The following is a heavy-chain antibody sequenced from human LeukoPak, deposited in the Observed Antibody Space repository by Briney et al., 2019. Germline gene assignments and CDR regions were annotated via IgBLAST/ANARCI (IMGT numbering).Heavy chain of an antibody. CDR3: ARSNSYGIFDY. V-gene: IGHV4-59*01. CDR2: IYYSGST. CDR1: SGSISSYY. J-gene: IGHJ4*02. Sequence: SETLSLICTVSSGSISSYYWSWIRQPPGKGLEWIGYIYYSGSTNYNPSLKSRVTISVDTSKNQFSLKLSSVTAADTAVYYCARSNSYGIFDYWGQGTLVTVSS. D-gene: IGHD5-18*01.